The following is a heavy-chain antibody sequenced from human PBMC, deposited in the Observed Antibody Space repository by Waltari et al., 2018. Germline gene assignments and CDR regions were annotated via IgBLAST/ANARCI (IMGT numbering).Heavy chain of an antibody. V-gene: IGHV4-39*01. CDR2: IYYSGST. J-gene: IGHJ5*02. D-gene: IGHD3-10*01. CDR1: VRSLSHLSYY. Sequence: QLQLQESGPGLVKPSATLSLTCTVSVRSLSHLSYYRCWFRQPPGKGLEWMGSIYYSGSTYYNPSLKSRVTISVDTSKNQFSLKLSSVTAADTAVYYCARPYGSGSYGGWFDPWGQGTLVTVSS. CDR3: ARPYGSGSYGGWFDP.